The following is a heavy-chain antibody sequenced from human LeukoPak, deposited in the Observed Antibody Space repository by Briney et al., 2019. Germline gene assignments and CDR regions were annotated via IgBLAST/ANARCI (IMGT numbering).Heavy chain of an antibody. CDR3: ARGARYPARRNWFDP. V-gene: IGHV3-21*01. D-gene: IGHD2-2*02. CDR2: ISSSSSYI. J-gene: IGHJ5*02. Sequence: GGSLRLSCAASGFTFSSYSMNWVRQAPGKGLEWVSSISSSSSYIYYADSVKGRFTISRDNSKNSLYLQMNSLRAEDTAVYYCARGARYPARRNWFDPWGQGTLVTVSS. CDR1: GFTFSSYS.